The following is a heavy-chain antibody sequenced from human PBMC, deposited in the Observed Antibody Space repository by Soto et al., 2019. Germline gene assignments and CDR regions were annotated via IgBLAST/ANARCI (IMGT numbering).Heavy chain of an antibody. D-gene: IGHD3-16*02. CDR3: ARVAYDYVWGSYRSNYYFDY. J-gene: IGHJ4*02. V-gene: IGHV3-7*03. CDR1: GFTFSSYW. Sequence: GGSLRLSCAASGFTFSSYWMSWVRQAPGKGLEWVANIKQDGSEKYYVDSVKGRFTISRDNAKNSLYLQMNSLRAEDTAVYYCARVAYDYVWGSYRSNYYFDYWGQGTLVTVSS. CDR2: IKQDGSEK.